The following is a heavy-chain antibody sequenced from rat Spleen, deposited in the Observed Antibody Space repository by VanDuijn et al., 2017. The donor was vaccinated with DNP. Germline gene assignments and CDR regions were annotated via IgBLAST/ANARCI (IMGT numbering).Heavy chain of an antibody. CDR3: ARHGEVHLRYAMDA. D-gene: IGHD1-5*01. V-gene: IGHV5-31*01. J-gene: IGHJ4*01. Sequence: EVQLVESGGDLVQPGRSLKLSCVASGFTFNNYWMTWIRQVPGKGLEWFASITSSGSDTYYPDSVKGRFTISRDNARNTRYLQMDSLRSEDTATYYCARHGEVHLRYAMDAWGQGTSVTVSS. CDR1: GFTFNNYW. CDR2: ITSSGSDT.